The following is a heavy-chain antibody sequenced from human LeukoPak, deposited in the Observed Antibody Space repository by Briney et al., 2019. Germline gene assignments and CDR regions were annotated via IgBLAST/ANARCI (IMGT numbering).Heavy chain of an antibody. CDR1: GFTFSSYG. V-gene: IGHV3-33*01. Sequence: GGSLRLSCAASGFTFSSYGMHWVRQAPGKGLEWVAVIWYDGSNKYYADSVKGRFTISRDNSKNTLYLQMNSLRAEDTAVYYCGRTSYGSGSSIDYWGQGTLVTVSS. J-gene: IGHJ4*02. CDR2: IWYDGSNK. D-gene: IGHD3-10*01. CDR3: GRTSYGSGSSIDY.